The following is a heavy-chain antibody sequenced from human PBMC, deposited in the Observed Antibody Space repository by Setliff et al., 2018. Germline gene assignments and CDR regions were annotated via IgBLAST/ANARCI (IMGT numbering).Heavy chain of an antibody. CDR3: SRFGLYYEAVYGGGDYYYYGMDV. Sequence: ASVKVSCKASGYTFTSYDINWVRQAPGQGLEWMGWISGYNGNTNYARKVQGRVTMTTDTSTGTIYMELRSLRADDTAVYYCSRFGLYYEAVYGGGDYYYYGMDVWGQGTTVTVSS. CDR2: ISGYNGNT. D-gene: IGHD3-16*01. J-gene: IGHJ6*02. V-gene: IGHV1-18*01. CDR1: GYTFTSYD.